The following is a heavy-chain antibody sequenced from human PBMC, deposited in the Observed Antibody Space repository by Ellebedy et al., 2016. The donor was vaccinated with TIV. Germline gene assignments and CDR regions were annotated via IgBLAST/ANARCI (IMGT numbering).Heavy chain of an antibody. CDR1: GYTFTSYY. CDR2: INPSGGST. CDR3: VRTYYYGSGSFEDY. J-gene: IGHJ4*02. Sequence: AASVKVSCKASGYTFTSYYMHWVRQAPGQGLEWMGIINPSGGSTSYPQKFQGRVTITRDMSTSTAYMELSSLRSEDTAVYYCVRTYYYGSGSFEDYWGQGTLVTVSS. D-gene: IGHD3-10*01. V-gene: IGHV1-46*01.